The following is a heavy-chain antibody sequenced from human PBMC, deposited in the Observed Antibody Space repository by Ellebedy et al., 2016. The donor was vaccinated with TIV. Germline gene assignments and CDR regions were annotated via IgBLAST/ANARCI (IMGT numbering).Heavy chain of an antibody. D-gene: IGHD6-19*01. J-gene: IGHJ4*02. V-gene: IGHV3-72*01. Sequence: PGGSLRLSCAASGFTLSDHYMDWVRQAPGKGLEWVGFIRSRDYGGTTDYVASVKGRFTISRDDSKNSVYLQMNSLKTEDTAIYYCAVLVPIAVVRGPKSWGQGTLVTVSS. CDR2: IRSRDYGGTT. CDR1: GFTLSDHY. CDR3: AVLVPIAVVRGPKS.